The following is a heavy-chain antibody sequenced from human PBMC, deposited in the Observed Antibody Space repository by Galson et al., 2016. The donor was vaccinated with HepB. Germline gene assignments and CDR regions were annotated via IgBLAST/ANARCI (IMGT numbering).Heavy chain of an antibody. CDR2: IGDTGSRI. CDR3: ARDVSPYASPPDY. D-gene: IGHD2-2*01. J-gene: IGHJ4*02. Sequence: SLRLSCAASGFTFSSYSMNWVRQAPGKGLEWVSYIGDTGSRIYYADSPKGRFTISRDNAKNSVYLQMNSLRDDDTAVYYCARDVSPYASPPDYWGQGTLVTVSS. CDR1: GFTFSSYS. V-gene: IGHV3-48*02.